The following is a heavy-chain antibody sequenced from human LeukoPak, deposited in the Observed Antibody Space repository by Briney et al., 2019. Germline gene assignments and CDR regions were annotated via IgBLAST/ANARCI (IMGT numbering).Heavy chain of an antibody. D-gene: IGHD3-10*01. V-gene: IGHV4-59*11. CDR2: IYYSWTT. CDR3: ARGGVAAKCYFDY. CDR1: GGSISPLY. Sequence: PSETLSLTCTVSGGSISPLYWSWIRQPPGKGLEFIGYIYYSWTTNYNPSLKSRVTLSVDTSKNQFSLTLGSVTAADTAVYYCARGGVAAKCYFDYWGQGTLVTVSS. J-gene: IGHJ4*02.